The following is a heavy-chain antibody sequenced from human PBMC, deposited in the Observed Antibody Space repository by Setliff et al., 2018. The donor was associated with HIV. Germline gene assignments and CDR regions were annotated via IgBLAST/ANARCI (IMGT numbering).Heavy chain of an antibody. Sequence: SETLSLTCTVSGGSISGSLYYWGWIRQPPGKGLEWIGNIYYDGSHYYNPSLRSRFTMAVDTSKNQLSLTLSSVTAADTAVYFCARLSGQWLIFYWGQGTLVTVSS. CDR3: ARLSGQWLIFY. D-gene: IGHD6-19*01. V-gene: IGHV4-39*01. CDR1: GGSISGSLYY. J-gene: IGHJ4*02. CDR2: IYYDGSH.